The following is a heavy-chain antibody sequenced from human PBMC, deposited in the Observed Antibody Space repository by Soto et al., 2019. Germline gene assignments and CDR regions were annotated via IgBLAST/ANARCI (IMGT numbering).Heavy chain of an antibody. CDR3: ARVDHRGYFAILTDY. D-gene: IGHD3-9*01. V-gene: IGHV4-31*03. CDR2: IYDSVNT. CDR1: GDSLSSGGHY. J-gene: IGHJ4*02. Sequence: PSETLSLTCTVSGDSLSSGGHYWSWIRQHPGKGLEWIGHIYDSVNTYYSPSLRSRVTISADMSKNQFSLNLRSVTAADTAVYYCARVDHRGYFAILTDYWGQGTLVTVYS.